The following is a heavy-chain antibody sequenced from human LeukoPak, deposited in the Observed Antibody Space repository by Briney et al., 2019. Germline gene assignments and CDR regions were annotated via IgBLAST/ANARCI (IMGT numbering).Heavy chain of an antibody. CDR3: ARDEDYYDSSGYLNYMDV. Sequence: GGSLRLSCAASGFTFDGYAMHWVRKAPGKGLEWVSLISRDGGSTYYADSVKGRFTISRDNSKNSLYLQMNSLRAEDTALYYCARDEDYYDSSGYLNYMDVWGKGTTVTVSS. J-gene: IGHJ6*03. V-gene: IGHV3-43D*03. CDR1: GFTFDGYA. CDR2: ISRDGGST. D-gene: IGHD3-22*01.